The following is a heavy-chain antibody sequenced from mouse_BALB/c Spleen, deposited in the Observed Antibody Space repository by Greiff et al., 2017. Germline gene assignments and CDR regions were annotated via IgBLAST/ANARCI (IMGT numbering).Heavy chain of an antibody. CDR3: ARHEGYDGGYVVDY. CDR1: GFTFSSYG. J-gene: IGHJ2*01. D-gene: IGHD2-13*01. Sequence: DVKLVESGGDLVKPGGSLKLSCAASGFTFSSYGMSWVRQTPDKRLEWVATISSGGSYTYYPDSVKGRFTISRDNAKNTLYLQMSSLKSEDTAMYYCARHEGYDGGYVVDYWGQGTTLTVSS. V-gene: IGHV5-6*02. CDR2: ISSGGSYT.